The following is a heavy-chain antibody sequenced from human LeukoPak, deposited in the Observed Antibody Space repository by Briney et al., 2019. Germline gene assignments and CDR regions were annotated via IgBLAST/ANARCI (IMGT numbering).Heavy chain of an antibody. J-gene: IGHJ4*02. D-gene: IGHD3-10*02. CDR2: IYYSGST. CDR3: ATDVRGLVPYYFGF. Sequence: PSETLSLTCAVSGGSISSYYWNWIRQPPGKGLEWVGYIYYSGSTNYNPSLKSRDTISIDTSKNQLSLQLTSVTAADTAVYYCATDVRGLVPYYFGFWGQGTLVTVSS. V-gene: IGHV4-59*01. CDR1: GGSISSYY.